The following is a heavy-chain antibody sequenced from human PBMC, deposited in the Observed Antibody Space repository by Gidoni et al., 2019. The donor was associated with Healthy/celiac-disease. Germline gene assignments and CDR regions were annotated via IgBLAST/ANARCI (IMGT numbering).Heavy chain of an antibody. CDR2: INHSGST. V-gene: IGHV4-34*01. Sequence: QVQLQQWGAGLLKPSETLSLTCAVYGRYFSRYYWRWIRQPPGKGLEWIGEINHSGSTNYNPSLKSRVTISVDTSKNQFSLKLSSVTAADTAVYYCARGRSSSSWYLVQYRGYMDVWGKGTTVTVSS. J-gene: IGHJ6*03. CDR1: GRYFSRYY. D-gene: IGHD6-13*01. CDR3: ARGRSSSSWYLVQYRGYMDV.